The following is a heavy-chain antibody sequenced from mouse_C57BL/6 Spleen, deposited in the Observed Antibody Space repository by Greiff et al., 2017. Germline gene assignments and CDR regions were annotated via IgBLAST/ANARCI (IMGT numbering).Heavy chain of an antibody. CDR1: GYSFTGYY. Sequence: VQLQQSGPELVKPGASVKISCKASGYSFTGYYMNWVKQSPEKSLEWIGEINPSTGGTTYNQKFKAKATLTVDKSSSTAYMQRKSLTSEDSAVYYCARRRGYDYDDYWGQGTTLTVSS. V-gene: IGHV1-42*01. CDR3: ARRRGYDYDDY. J-gene: IGHJ2*01. D-gene: IGHD2-4*01. CDR2: INPSTGGT.